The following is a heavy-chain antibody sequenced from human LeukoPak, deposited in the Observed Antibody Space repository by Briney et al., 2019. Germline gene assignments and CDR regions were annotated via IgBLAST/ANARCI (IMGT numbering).Heavy chain of an antibody. Sequence: GGSLRLSCEASGFTFSNAWMNWVRQAPGKGLEWVGRIKSKTDGGTTDYAAPVKGRLTISRDDSKNTLYLQMNSLKTEDTAVYYCTTDLEYYDSSGYSQSYWGQGTLVTVSS. CDR2: IKSKTDGGTT. J-gene: IGHJ4*02. D-gene: IGHD3-22*01. V-gene: IGHV3-15*01. CDR3: TTDLEYYDSSGYSQSY. CDR1: GFTFSNAW.